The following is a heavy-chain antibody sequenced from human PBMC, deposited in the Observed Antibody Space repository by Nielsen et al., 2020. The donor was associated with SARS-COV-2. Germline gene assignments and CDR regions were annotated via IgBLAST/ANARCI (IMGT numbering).Heavy chain of an antibody. CDR1: GFTFSSYW. V-gene: IGHV3-7*03. D-gene: IGHD3-16*01. CDR3: ARVTGDYVWGSYYYYYGMDV. Sequence: GESLKISCAASGFTFSSYWMSWVRQAPGKGLEWVANIKQDGSEKYYVDSVKGRFTISRDNAKNSLYLQMNSLRAEDTAVYYCARVTGDYVWGSYYYYYGMDVWGQGTTVTVSS. J-gene: IGHJ6*02. CDR2: IKQDGSEK.